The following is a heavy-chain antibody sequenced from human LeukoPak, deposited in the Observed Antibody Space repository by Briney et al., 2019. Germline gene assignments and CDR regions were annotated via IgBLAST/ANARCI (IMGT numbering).Heavy chain of an antibody. Sequence: PSETLSLTCTVSGGSISSYYWSWIRQPPGKGLEWIGYIYYSGSTNYNPSLKSRVTISVDTSKNQFSLKLSSVTAADTAVYYCARVGSGWYPSAFDIWGQGTMVTVSS. CDR2: IYYSGST. CDR1: GGSISSYY. D-gene: IGHD6-19*01. CDR3: ARVGSGWYPSAFDI. J-gene: IGHJ3*02. V-gene: IGHV4-59*01.